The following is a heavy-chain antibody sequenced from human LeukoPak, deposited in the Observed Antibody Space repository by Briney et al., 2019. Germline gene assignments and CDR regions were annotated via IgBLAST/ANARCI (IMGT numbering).Heavy chain of an antibody. D-gene: IGHD2-21*02. CDR2: IIPIFGTA. CDR1: GGTFSSYA. J-gene: IGHJ4*02. CDR3: ARGPRERVVVTARYYFDY. V-gene: IGHV1-69*06. Sequence: SVKVSCKASGGTFSSYAISWVRQAPGQGLEWMGGIIPIFGTANYAQKFQGRVTITADKSTSTAYMELSRLRSDDTAVYYCARGPRERVVVTARYYFDYWGQGTLVTVSS.